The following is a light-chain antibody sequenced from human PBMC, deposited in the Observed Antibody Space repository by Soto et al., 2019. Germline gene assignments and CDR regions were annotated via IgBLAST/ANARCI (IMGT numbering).Light chain of an antibody. CDR1: SSNIGNKY. CDR2: ENN. Sequence: QSVLTQPPSVSAAPGQKVTISCSGSSSNIGNKYVSWYQQLPGTAPKLLIYENNKRPSGIPDRFSGSKSGTSATLGITGLQTGDEAYYSCATWDSMLNAAVFGGGTKLTVL. CDR3: ATWDSMLNAAV. V-gene: IGLV1-51*01. J-gene: IGLJ2*01.